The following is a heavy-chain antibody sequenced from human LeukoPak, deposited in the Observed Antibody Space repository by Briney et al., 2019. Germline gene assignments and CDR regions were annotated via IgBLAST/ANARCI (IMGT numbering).Heavy chain of an antibody. CDR1: GGSMNSYY. CDR3: TRHVWLQPFDY. CDR2: IYYSGST. Sequence: SETLSLTCSVSGGSMNSYYWSWIRQSPGKGLEWIGYIYYSGSTNYNPSLKSRVTISVDTSKNQFSLKLSSVTAADTAVYYCTRHVWLQPFDYGGQGTLVTGS. J-gene: IGHJ4*02. V-gene: IGHV4-59*08. D-gene: IGHD3-9*01.